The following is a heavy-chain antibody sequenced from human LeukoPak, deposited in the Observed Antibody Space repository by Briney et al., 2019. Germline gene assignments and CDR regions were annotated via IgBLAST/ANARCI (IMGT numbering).Heavy chain of an antibody. V-gene: IGHV3-30*18. CDR2: ISDDGRTE. Sequence: GGSLRLSCAASGFPFSRHGMHWVRQAPGKGLEWVAVISDDGRTEYYADSVRGRFTISRDNSKNTVSLQMNSLREDDTAVFYCTKEGATGSRYNFDFWGQGTLVTVSS. D-gene: IGHD2-15*01. CDR3: TKEGATGSRYNFDF. CDR1: GFPFSRHG. J-gene: IGHJ4*02.